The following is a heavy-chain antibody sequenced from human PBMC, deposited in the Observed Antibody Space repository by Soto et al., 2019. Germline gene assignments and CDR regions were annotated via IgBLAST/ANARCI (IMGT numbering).Heavy chain of an antibody. CDR1: GGTFSSYA. Sequence: QVQLVQSGAEVKKPGSSVKVSCKASGGTFSSYAISWVRQAPGQGLEWMGGIIPIFGTANYAQKFQGRVTITADESTSTAYMELSSLRSEDTVVYYCAREVGCGGDCYLRRYFDYWGQGTLVTVSS. V-gene: IGHV1-69*01. J-gene: IGHJ4*02. D-gene: IGHD2-21*02. CDR2: IIPIFGTA. CDR3: AREVGCGGDCYLRRYFDY.